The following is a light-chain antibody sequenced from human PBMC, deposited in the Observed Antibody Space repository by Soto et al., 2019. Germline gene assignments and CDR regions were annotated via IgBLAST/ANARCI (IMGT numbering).Light chain of an antibody. CDR1: NVGSKT. CDR2: YDR. CDR3: QVWDSSSDHVV. Sequence: SYELTQPPSVSVAPGKTATITCGGNNVGSKTVHWYQQKPGQAPVLVIYYDRDRPSDIPERFSGSNSGNTATLTISRVEAGDEADYHCQVWDSSSDHVVFGGGTKLTVL. V-gene: IGLV3-21*04. J-gene: IGLJ2*01.